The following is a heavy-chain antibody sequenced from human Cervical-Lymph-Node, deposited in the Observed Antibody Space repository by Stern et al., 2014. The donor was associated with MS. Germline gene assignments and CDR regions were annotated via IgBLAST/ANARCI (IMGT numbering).Heavy chain of an antibody. J-gene: IGHJ4*02. CDR2: ISWNGGNI. V-gene: IGHV3-9*01. CDR3: AKDIGVGATLGFDR. Sequence: EVQLVESGGGLVQPGRSLRLSCAASGFTFDDYALHWVRQAPGKGLAWVSGISWNGGNIGYADSVKGRFTISRDNAKNSLYLQMNSLRGEDTALYYCAKDIGVGATLGFDRWGQGTLVTVSS. CDR1: GFTFDDYA. D-gene: IGHD1-26*01.